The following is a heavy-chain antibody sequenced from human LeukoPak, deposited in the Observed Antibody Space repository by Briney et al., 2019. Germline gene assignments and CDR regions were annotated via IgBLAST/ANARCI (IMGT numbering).Heavy chain of an antibody. J-gene: IGHJ4*02. CDR1: GGSISSSSYY. D-gene: IGHD5-18*01. CDR2: IYYSGST. CDR3: ARTLRGYSYGGAFDY. V-gene: IGHV4-39*01. Sequence: SETLSLTCTVSGGSISSSSYYWGWIRQPPGKGLEWIGSIYYSGSTYYNPSLKSRVTISVDTSKNQFSLKLSSVTAADTAVHYCARTLRGYSYGGAFDYWGQGTLVTVSS.